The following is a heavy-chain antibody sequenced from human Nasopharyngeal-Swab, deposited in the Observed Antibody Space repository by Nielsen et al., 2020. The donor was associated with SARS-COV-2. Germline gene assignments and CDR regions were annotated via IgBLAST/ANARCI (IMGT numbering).Heavy chain of an antibody. J-gene: IGHJ4*02. D-gene: IGHD6-13*01. CDR2: INHSGST. Sequence: SETLSLTCAVYGGSFSGYYWSWLRQPPGKGLAWIGEINHSGSTNYNPSLKSRVTISVDTSKNQFSLKLSSVTAADTTVYYCARGLYSSSRYAAFYDYWGQGTLVTVSS. CDR1: GGSFSGYY. V-gene: IGHV4-34*01. CDR3: ARGLYSSSRYAAFYDY.